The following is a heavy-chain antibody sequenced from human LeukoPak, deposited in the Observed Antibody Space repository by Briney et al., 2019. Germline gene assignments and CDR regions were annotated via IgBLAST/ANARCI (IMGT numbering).Heavy chain of an antibody. CDR1: GFSVSSNY. CDR2: IYTGGTT. J-gene: IGHJ4*02. V-gene: IGHV3-66*02. D-gene: IGHD6-19*01. Sequence: GGSLRLSCAASGFSVSSNYMNWVRQAPGMGLEWVSAIYTGGTTYYADSVKGRFIISRDNSKNTLYLQMNSLRAEDSAVYFCARDKLGSGYSSDFDCWGQGTLVTVSS. CDR3: ARDKLGSGYSSDFDC.